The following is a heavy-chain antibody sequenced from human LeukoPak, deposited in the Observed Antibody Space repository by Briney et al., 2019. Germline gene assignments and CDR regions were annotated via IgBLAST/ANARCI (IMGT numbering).Heavy chain of an antibody. CDR1: GFTFSDAW. Sequence: GGSLRLSCAASGFTFSDAWMNWVRQAPGKGLEWVGRIKSKADGGTTDYAAPVKGRFTISRDDSKNMLYLEMNSLTTEDTAIYYCSPRDYWGQGTLVTVSS. CDR2: IKSKADGGTT. CDR3: SPRDY. V-gene: IGHV3-15*01. J-gene: IGHJ4*02.